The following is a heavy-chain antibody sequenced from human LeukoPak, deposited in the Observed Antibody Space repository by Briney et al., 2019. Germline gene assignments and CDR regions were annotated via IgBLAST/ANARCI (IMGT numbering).Heavy chain of an antibody. Sequence: ASVKVSCKASGYTFTGYYMHWVRQAPGQGLEWMGWINPNSGGTNYAQKFQGRVTMTRDTSISTACMELSSLRSEDTAVYYCARAPMDGDPYYFDYWGQGTLVTVSS. J-gene: IGHJ4*02. V-gene: IGHV1-2*02. CDR3: ARAPMDGDPYYFDY. CDR1: GYTFTGYY. D-gene: IGHD4-17*01. CDR2: INPNSGGT.